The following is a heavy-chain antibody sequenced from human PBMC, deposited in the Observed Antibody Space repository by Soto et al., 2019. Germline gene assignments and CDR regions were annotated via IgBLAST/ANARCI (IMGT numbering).Heavy chain of an antibody. CDR3: ARGSGVAARPDGVFDY. V-gene: IGHV4-34*01. Sequence: QVQLQQWGAGLLKPSETLSLTCAVYGGSFSGYYWSWIRQPPGKGLEWIGEINHSGSTNYNPSLKSRVTISVDSSKIQFSLKLSSMTAADTAVYYCARGSGVAARPDGVFDYWGQGTLVTVSS. D-gene: IGHD6-6*01. J-gene: IGHJ4*02. CDR1: GGSFSGYY. CDR2: INHSGST.